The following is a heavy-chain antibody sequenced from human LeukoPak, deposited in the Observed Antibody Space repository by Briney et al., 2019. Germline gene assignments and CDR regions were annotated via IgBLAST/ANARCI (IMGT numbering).Heavy chain of an antibody. V-gene: IGHV3-11*01. J-gene: IGHJ4*02. CDR2: ISSSGSTI. D-gene: IGHD3-10*01. CDR1: GFTFSDYY. Sequence: PGGSLRLSCAASGFTFSDYYTSWIRQAPGKGLEWVSYISSSGSTIYYADSVKGRFTLSRDNAKNSLYLQMNSLRAEDTAVYYCARVKRGPRSYFDYWGQGTLVTVSS. CDR3: ARVKRGPRSYFDY.